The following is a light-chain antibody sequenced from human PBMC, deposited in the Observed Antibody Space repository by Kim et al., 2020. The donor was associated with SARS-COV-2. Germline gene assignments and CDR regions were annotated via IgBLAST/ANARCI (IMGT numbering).Light chain of an antibody. CDR3: QQYNTYPYT. Sequence: SASVGDRVTITCRASQTISDWLAWYQQKPGIAPNHLIYEASSLESGVPSRFSGSGSGTEFTLTISSLQPDDFATYYCQQYNTYPYTFGQGTKLEI. CDR2: EAS. V-gene: IGKV1-5*01. J-gene: IGKJ2*01. CDR1: QTISDW.